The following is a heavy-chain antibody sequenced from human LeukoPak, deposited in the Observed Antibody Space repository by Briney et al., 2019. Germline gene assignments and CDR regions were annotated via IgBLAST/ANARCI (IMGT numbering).Heavy chain of an antibody. J-gene: IGHJ4*02. CDR2: IEQDGSEK. CDR3: ARDFAHDLSDY. V-gene: IGHV3-7*01. Sequence: GGSLRLSCAASGFTFSSYWMSWVRQAPGKGLEWVANIEQDGSEKYYVDSVKGRFTISRDNAKNSLYLQMNTLRAEGTSVYYCARDFAHDLSDYWGQGTLVTVSS. CDR1: GFTFSSYW. D-gene: IGHD2-21*02.